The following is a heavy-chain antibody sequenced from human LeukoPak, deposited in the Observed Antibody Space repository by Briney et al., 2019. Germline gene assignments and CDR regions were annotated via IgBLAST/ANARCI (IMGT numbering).Heavy chain of an antibody. V-gene: IGHV1-46*01. CDR2: INPSGGST. J-gene: IGHJ4*02. D-gene: IGHD1-14*01. CDR3: AKDQPRLGGFDY. Sequence: ASAKVSCKASGYTFTSYYMHWVRQAPGQGLEWMGIINPSGGSTSYAQKFQGRVTMTRDMSTSTVYMELSSLRSEDTAVYYCAKDQPRLGGFDYWGQGTLVTVSS. CDR1: GYTFTSYY.